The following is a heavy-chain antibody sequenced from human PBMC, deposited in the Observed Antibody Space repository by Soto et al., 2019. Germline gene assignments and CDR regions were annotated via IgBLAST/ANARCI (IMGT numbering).Heavy chain of an antibody. CDR3: AVRKTGSFFDY. J-gene: IGHJ4*02. D-gene: IGHD1-26*01. CDR1: GFTFRTYA. V-gene: IGHV3-23*01. Sequence: VQLLESGGGLVQPGGSLRLSCAASGFTFRTYAMSWVRQAPGKGLEWVSAISGSGDSTYYTDSVKGRFTISRDNSKNTLYLQMNSLRAEDTAVYYCAVRKTGSFFDYWGQGTLVTVSS. CDR2: ISGSGDST.